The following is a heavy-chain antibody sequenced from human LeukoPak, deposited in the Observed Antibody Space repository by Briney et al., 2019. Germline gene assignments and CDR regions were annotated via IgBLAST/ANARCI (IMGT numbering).Heavy chain of an antibody. J-gene: IGHJ6*02. D-gene: IGHD3-22*01. CDR2: IIPIFGTA. V-gene: IGHV1-69*13. CDR3: ARDYYYDSSGYSLMYYGMDV. Sequence: SVKVSCKASGYTFTSYGISWVRQAPGQGLEWMGGIIPIFGTANYAQKFQGRVTITADESTSTAYMELSSLRSEDTAVYYCARDYYYDSSGYSLMYYGMDVWGQGTTVTVSS. CDR1: GYTFTSYG.